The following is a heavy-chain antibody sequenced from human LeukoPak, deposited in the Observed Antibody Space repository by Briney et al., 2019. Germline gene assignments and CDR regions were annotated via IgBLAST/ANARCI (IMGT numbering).Heavy chain of an antibody. J-gene: IGHJ4*02. D-gene: IGHD3-16*01. CDR3: ARFSTRRGTHFDY. CDR1: GGSISSYY. V-gene: IGHV4-59*01. CDR2: IYYSGST. Sequence: SETLSLTCNVSGGSISSYYWTWTRQPPGKGLEWIGYIYYSGSTNYNPSLKSRVTISVDTSKNQFSLKLSSVTAADTAVYYCARFSTRRGTHFDYWGQGTLVTVSS.